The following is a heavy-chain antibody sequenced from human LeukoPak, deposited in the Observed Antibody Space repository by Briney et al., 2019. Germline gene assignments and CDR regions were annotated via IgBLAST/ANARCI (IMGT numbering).Heavy chain of an antibody. CDR2: ISGSGGST. V-gene: IGHV3-23*01. CDR3: AKDRIQLWY. Sequence: GGSLRLSCAASGFTFSDYEMNWVRQAPGKGLEWVSAISGSGGSTYYTDSVNGRFTISRDNSKNTLYLQMNSLRAEDTAIYYCAKDRIQLWYWGQGTLVTVSS. CDR1: GFTFSDYE. J-gene: IGHJ4*02. D-gene: IGHD5-18*01.